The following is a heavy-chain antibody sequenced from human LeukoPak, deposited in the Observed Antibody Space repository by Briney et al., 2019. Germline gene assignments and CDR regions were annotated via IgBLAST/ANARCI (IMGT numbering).Heavy chain of an antibody. D-gene: IGHD4-17*01. V-gene: IGHV3-30*18. CDR2: ISYDGSNK. CDR3: AKDRRTTVTTPDFDY. J-gene: IGHJ4*02. CDR1: GFTFSSYG. Sequence: PGGSLRLSCAASGFTFSSYGMHWVRQAPGKGLEWVAVISYDGSNKYYADSVKGRFTISRDNSKNTLYLQMNSLRAEDTAVYYCAKDRRTTVTTPDFDYWGQGTLVTVSS.